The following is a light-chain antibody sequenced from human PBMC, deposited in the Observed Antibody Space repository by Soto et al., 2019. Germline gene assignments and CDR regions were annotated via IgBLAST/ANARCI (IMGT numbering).Light chain of an antibody. J-gene: IGLJ1*01. CDR3: SSYTSSSTPYV. CDR1: SSDVGGYNY. CDR2: DVS. Sequence: QSALAQPASVSGSPGQSITISCTGTSSDVGGYNYVSWYQQHPGKAPKLIIYDVSDRPSGVSNRFSGSKSGNTASLTISGLQAEDEADYYCSSYTSSSTPYVFGTATKVTVL. V-gene: IGLV2-14*01.